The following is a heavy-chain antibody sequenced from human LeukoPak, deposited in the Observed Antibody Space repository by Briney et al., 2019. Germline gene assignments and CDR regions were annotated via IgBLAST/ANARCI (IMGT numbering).Heavy chain of an antibody. J-gene: IGHJ4*02. Sequence: GGSLRLSCAASGFTFSSYSMNWVRQAPGKGLGWVSSISSSSSYIYYADSVRGRFTISRDNAKNSLYLQMNSLRAEDTALYYCARAGDDSSGYFDYWGQGTLVTVSS. CDR2: ISSSSSYI. CDR1: GFTFSSYS. V-gene: IGHV3-21*04. CDR3: ARAGDDSSGYFDY. D-gene: IGHD3-22*01.